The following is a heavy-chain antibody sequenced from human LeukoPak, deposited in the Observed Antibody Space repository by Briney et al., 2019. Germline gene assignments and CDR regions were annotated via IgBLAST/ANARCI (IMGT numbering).Heavy chain of an antibody. D-gene: IGHD3-16*01. Sequence: GGSLRLSXAASGFTFSSYSMNWVRRAPGKGLEWVSSISSSSSYIYYADSVKGRFTISRDNAKNSLHLQMNSLRAEDTAVYYCARARGGMSDYWGQGTLVTVSS. CDR3: ARARGGMSDY. CDR2: ISSSSSYI. V-gene: IGHV3-21*01. J-gene: IGHJ4*02. CDR1: GFTFSSYS.